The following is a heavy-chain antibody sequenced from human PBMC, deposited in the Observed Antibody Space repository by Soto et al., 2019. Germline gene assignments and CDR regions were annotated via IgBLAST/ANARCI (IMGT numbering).Heavy chain of an antibody. V-gene: IGHV1-8*01. CDR3: ARERSSGWYVDY. J-gene: IGHJ4*02. CDR2: MNPNSGNT. D-gene: IGHD6-19*01. Sequence: QVQLVQSGAEVKKPGASVKVSCKASGYTFTSYDINWVRQATGQGLEWMGWMNPNSGNTGYAQKFQGRVTMTRNTSISAPYMELSSLRAEDTAVYYCARERSSGWYVDYWGQGTLVTVSS. CDR1: GYTFTSYD.